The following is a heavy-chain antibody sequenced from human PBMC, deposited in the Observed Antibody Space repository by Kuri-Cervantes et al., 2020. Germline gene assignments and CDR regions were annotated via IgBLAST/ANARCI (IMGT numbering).Heavy chain of an antibody. J-gene: IGHJ4*02. CDR2: ILYDGSNK. CDR3: AKDIGDYGDHYGFDY. V-gene: IGHV3-30*01. D-gene: IGHD4-17*01. CDR1: GFTFSSYA. Sequence: GGSLRLSCAASGFTFSSYAMHWVRQAPGKGLEWVAVILYDGSNKDYADSVKGRFTISRDNAKNSLYLQMNSLRAEDTALYYCAKDIGDYGDHYGFDYWGQGTLVTVSS.